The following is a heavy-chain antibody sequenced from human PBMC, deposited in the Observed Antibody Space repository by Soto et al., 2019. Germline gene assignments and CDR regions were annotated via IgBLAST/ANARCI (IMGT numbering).Heavy chain of an antibody. CDR2: ISASGGTT. CDR1: GFTFTTRA. D-gene: IGHD3-10*01. Sequence: EVQLLESGGGLVQPGGSLRLSCAASGFTFTTRAMSWVRQAPGKGLQWVSGISASGGTTYYADSVKGRLTISRDNSKNMLYLLMTSLRDVDTAVYYCTTGTQNFDYWGRGTRVTVSS. J-gene: IGHJ4*02. CDR3: TTGTQNFDY. V-gene: IGHV3-23*01.